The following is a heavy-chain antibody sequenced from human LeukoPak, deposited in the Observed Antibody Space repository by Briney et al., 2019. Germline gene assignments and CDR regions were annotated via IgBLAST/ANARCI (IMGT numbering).Heavy chain of an antibody. D-gene: IGHD1-26*01. CDR2: ISSSSSYI. CDR3: ARDRSYSGNYVVGAFDI. CDR1: GFTFSSYS. J-gene: IGHJ3*02. Sequence: GGSLRLSCAASGFTFSSYSMNWVRQAPGKGLEWVSSISSSSSYIYYADSVKGRFTISRDNAKNSLYLQMNSLRAEDTAVYYCARDRSYSGNYVVGAFDIWGQGTMVTVSS. V-gene: IGHV3-21*01.